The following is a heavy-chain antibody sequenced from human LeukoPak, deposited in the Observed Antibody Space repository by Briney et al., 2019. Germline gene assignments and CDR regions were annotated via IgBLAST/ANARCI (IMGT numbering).Heavy chain of an antibody. CDR1: GASVSGSAYY. CDR2: IYYSGST. Sequence: PSETLSLTCTVSGASVSGSAYYWGWIRQPPGKGLEWIGNIYYSGSTYYNESLESRVAISVDTSKNQFSLKLSSVTAADTAVYYCAREEGDYWGQGTLVTVSS. V-gene: IGHV4-39*07. CDR3: AREEGDY. J-gene: IGHJ4*02.